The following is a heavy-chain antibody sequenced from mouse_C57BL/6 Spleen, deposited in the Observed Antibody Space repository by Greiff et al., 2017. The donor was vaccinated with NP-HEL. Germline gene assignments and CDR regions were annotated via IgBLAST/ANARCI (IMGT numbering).Heavy chain of an antibody. V-gene: IGHV1-80*01. CDR3: ARWEVTTDWYFDV. Sequence: QVQLKQSGAELVKSGASVKISCKASGYAFSSYWMNWVKQRPGKGLEWIGQIYPGDGDTNYNGKFKGKATLTADKSSSTAYMQLSSLTSEDSAVYFCARWEVTTDWYFDVWGTGTTVTVSS. J-gene: IGHJ1*03. CDR2: IYPGDGDT. D-gene: IGHD2-2*01. CDR1: GYAFSSYW.